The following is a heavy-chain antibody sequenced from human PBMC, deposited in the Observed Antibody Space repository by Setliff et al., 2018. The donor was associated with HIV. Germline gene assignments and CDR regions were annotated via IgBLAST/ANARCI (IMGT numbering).Heavy chain of an antibody. D-gene: IGHD4-4*01. Sequence: PGGSLRLSCTTSGFTFGDYAMSWVRQAPGKGLEWVGFVRSKLYGGTKEYAASVKGRFSISRDDSKKIAFLQMDSLKTEDTALYYGTRGDYSNYRYYSMDVWGKGTTVTVSS. CDR3: TRGDYSNYRYYSMDV. CDR2: VRSKLYGGTK. J-gene: IGHJ6*03. V-gene: IGHV3-49*04. CDR1: GFTFGDYA.